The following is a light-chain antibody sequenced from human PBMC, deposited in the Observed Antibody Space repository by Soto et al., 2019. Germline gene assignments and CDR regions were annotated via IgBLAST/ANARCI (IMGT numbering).Light chain of an antibody. J-gene: IGLJ2*01. V-gene: IGLV8-61*01. Sequence: QTVVTQEPSFSVSPGGTVTITCGLSSGSVSTNYSPSWYQQTPGHAPRTLIYNTDTRSSGVPDRFSGSILGNKAVLTITGSQADDECDYYCVLYVGSGIWVFGGGTKLTVL. CDR1: SGSVSTNYS. CDR3: VLYVGSGIWV. CDR2: NTD.